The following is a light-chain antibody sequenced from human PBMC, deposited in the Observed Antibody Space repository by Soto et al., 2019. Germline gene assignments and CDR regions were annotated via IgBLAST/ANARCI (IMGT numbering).Light chain of an antibody. CDR3: QQCYMGWT. J-gene: IGKJ1*01. CDR2: DAS. CDR1: QTISSW. V-gene: IGKV1-5*01. Sequence: DIQMTQSPSPLSGSVGDRVTITFLASQTISSWLAWYQHQPGKAPKLLIYDASTLESGVPSRFSGTGSGTEFTFSITSLQPEDFGTYYCQQCYMGWTSDQGTKVDIK.